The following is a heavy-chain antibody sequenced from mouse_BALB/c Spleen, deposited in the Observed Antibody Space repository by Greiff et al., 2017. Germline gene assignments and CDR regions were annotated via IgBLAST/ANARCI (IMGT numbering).Heavy chain of an antibody. V-gene: IGHV5-6-5*01. CDR1: GFTFSSYA. CDR3: ARGGGYFLAY. Sequence: EVKLMESGGGLVKPGGSLKLSCAASGFTFSSYAMSWVRQTPEKRLEWVASISSGGSTYYPDSVKGRFTISRDNARNILYLQMSSLRSEDTAMYYCARGGGYFLAYWGQGTLVTVSA. D-gene: IGHD2-3*01. J-gene: IGHJ3*01. CDR2: ISSGGST.